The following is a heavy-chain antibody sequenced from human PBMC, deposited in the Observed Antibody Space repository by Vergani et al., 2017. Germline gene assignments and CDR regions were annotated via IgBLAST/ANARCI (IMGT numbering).Heavy chain of an antibody. J-gene: IGHJ4*02. V-gene: IGHV1-46*01. CDR1: GYTFTSYY. CDR2: INPSGGST. CDR3: ARDFGWAVAGNY. Sequence: QVQLVQSGAEVKKPGASVKVSCKASGYTFTSYYMHWVRQAPGQGLEWMGIINPSGGSTSYAQKFQGRVTMTRDTSTSTVYMELSSLGSEDTAVYYCARDFGWAVAGNYWGQGTLVTVSS. D-gene: IGHD6-19*01.